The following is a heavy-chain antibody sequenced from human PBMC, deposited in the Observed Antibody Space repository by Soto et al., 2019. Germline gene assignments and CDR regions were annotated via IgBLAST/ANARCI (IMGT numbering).Heavy chain of an antibody. CDR2: IVVGSGNT. CDR3: ARVSGSYWPFDY. Sequence: SVKVSCKASGSTFTSSAVQWVRQARGQRLEWIGWIVVGSGNTNYTQKFQGRVTMIRDTSTSTVYMELSSLRSEDTAVYYCARVSGSYWPFDYWGQGTLVTVSS. CDR1: GSTFTSSA. D-gene: IGHD1-26*01. J-gene: IGHJ4*02. V-gene: IGHV1-58*01.